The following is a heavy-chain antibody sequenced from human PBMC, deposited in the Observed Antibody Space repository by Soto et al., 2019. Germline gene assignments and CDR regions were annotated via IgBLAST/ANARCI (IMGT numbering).Heavy chain of an antibody. CDR2: IFHTGNT. J-gene: IGHJ4*02. CDR3: ARDCHYRVDDG. D-gene: IGHD3-10*01. CDR1: GGSVSSGDW. Sequence: QVQLQESGPGLVQPSGTLSLTCAVSGGSVSSGDWWSWVRQPPGKGLEWIGEIFHTGNTHYNPSLKSRVTMSLDKSKIQVSLSLAAVTAADTAVYYCARDCHYRVDDGWGQGTLVIVSS. V-gene: IGHV4-4*02.